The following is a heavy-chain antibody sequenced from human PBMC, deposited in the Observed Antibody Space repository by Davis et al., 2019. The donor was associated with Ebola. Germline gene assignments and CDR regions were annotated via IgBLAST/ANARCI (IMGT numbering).Heavy chain of an antibody. V-gene: IGHV4-34*01. CDR1: GGSFSGYW. J-gene: IGHJ2*01. Sequence: PSETLSLTCGVYGGSFSGYWWNWIRQPPGKGLEWIGEISHSGSPNYNPSLKSRVTISVDTSKNQISLKLTSVTAADTAVYHCARGSKTWYFDLWGRGTLVTVSS. CDR2: ISHSGSP. CDR3: ARGSKTWYFDL.